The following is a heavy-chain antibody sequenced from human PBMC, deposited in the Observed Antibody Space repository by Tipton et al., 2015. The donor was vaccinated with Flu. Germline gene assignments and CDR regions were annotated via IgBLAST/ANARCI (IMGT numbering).Heavy chain of an antibody. Sequence: TLSLTCTVSGGSVSSSDFYWGWVRQPPGKGLEWIGNIFHSGNTYYNPSLKSRVTISVDKSKNQFSLNLSSVTAADTAVYYCAKEVVVPATRFDTWGQGTQVTV. D-gene: IGHD2-15*01. J-gene: IGHJ4*02. CDR2: IFHSGNT. CDR3: AKEVVVPATRFDT. CDR1: GGSVSSSDFY. V-gene: IGHV4-30-4*08.